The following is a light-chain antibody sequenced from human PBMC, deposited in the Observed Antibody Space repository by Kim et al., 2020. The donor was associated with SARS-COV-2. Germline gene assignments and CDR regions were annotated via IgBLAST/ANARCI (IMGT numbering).Light chain of an antibody. J-gene: IGLJ3*02. CDR2: GNS. CDR1: SRNMGTNYA. V-gene: IGLV1-40*01. Sequence: VTTACPWGSRNMGTNYALNWYQKLPQTAPQPLIYGNSNRPSGVPYRFSGSKSGTSASLAITGLQAEDEADYYCQSYDRRLSGSVFGGGTQLTVL. CDR3: QSYDRRLSGSV.